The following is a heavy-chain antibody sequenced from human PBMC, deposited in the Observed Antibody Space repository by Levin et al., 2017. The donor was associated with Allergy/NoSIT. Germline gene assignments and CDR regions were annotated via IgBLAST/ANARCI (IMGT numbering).Heavy chain of an antibody. J-gene: IGHJ6*02. Sequence: GGSLRLSCAASGFTFSDHYMDWVRQAPGKGLEWVGRTRNRANSFTTEYAASVKGRFTISRDDSTNSLYLQMNSLKTEDTAVYYCARVDCSSTSCYKDYDYGMDVWGQGTTVTVSS. CDR1: GFTFSDHY. V-gene: IGHV3-72*01. D-gene: IGHD2-2*02. CDR2: TRNRANSFTT. CDR3: ARVDCSSTSCYKDYDYGMDV.